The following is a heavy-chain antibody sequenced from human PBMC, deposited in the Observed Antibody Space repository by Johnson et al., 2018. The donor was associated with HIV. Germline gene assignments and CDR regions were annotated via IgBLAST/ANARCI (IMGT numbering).Heavy chain of an antibody. CDR3: AKIAAAGTYDAFDI. J-gene: IGHJ3*02. D-gene: IGHD6-13*01. Sequence: QVQLVESGGGVVQPGGSLRLSCAASGFTFSSYAMHWVRQAPGKGLEWVAVISYDGSNKYYADSVKGRFTISRDNSKNTLYLQMNSLRAEDTAVYYCAKIAAAGTYDAFDIWGQGTMVTVSS. V-gene: IGHV3-30*04. CDR1: GFTFSSYA. CDR2: ISYDGSNK.